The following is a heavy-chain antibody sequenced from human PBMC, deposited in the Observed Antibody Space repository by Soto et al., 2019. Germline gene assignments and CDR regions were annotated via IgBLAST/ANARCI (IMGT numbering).Heavy chain of an antibody. Sequence: EVHLVESGGGLVKPGGSLRLSCKASGFTFSSYAMNWVRQAPGEGLEWASSIRSGSDFIYYADSLKGRFTVSRDNGKNSVFLQMSGLRTENTAIYYCARDPLWFGEIGYFDYWGQGILVTVSS. J-gene: IGHJ4*02. CDR2: IRSGSDFI. V-gene: IGHV3-21*06. CDR3: ARDPLWFGEIGYFDY. CDR1: GFTFSSYA. D-gene: IGHD3-10*01.